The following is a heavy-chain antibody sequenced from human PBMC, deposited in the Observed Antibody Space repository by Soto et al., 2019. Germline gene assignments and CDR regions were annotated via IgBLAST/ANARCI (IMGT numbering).Heavy chain of an antibody. CDR2: ISSSSSTI. V-gene: IGHV3-48*01. CDR1: GFTFSSYS. CDR3: TRDKSGTTDY. Sequence: EVQLVESGGGLVQPGGSLRLSCAVSGFTFSSYSMNWVRQAPGKGLEWVSYISSSSSTIYYADSVKGRFTISRDNAKNSLYLQMNSLRAEDTAVYYCTRDKSGTTDYWGQGTLVTVSS. D-gene: IGHD1-1*01. J-gene: IGHJ4*02.